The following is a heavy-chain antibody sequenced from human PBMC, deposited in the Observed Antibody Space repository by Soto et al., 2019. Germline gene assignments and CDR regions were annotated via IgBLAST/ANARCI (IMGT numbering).Heavy chain of an antibody. V-gene: IGHV5-51*01. CDR1: GYSFTSYW. Sequence: GESLKISCKGSGYSFTSYWIGWVRQMPGKGLEWMGIIYPGDSDNRYSTSFQGQVTISADKSISTAYLQWSSLKASDTAMYYCARRAYCSGGSCYSARVGYYMDVWGKGTTVTVSS. D-gene: IGHD2-15*01. CDR3: ARRAYCSGGSCYSARVGYYMDV. CDR2: IYPGDSDN. J-gene: IGHJ6*03.